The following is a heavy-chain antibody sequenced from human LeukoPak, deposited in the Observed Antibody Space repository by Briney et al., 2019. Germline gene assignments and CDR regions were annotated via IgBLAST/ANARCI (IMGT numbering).Heavy chain of an antibody. CDR1: GYTFTRYY. CDR3: ARGPRIAVAGIEDWFDP. V-gene: IGHV1-2*02. CDR2: INPNSGGT. J-gene: IGHJ5*02. D-gene: IGHD6-19*01. Sequence: ASVKVSCKSSGYTFTRYYRHWVRQAPGQGLEWMGWINPNSGGTNYAQKFQGRVTMTRDTSISTAYMELSRLRSDDTAVYYCARGPRIAVAGIEDWFDPCGQGTLVTVSS.